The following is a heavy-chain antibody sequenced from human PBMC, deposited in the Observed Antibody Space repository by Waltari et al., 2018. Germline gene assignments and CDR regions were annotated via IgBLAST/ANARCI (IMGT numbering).Heavy chain of an antibody. D-gene: IGHD2-21*02. V-gene: IGHV3-11*04. J-gene: IGHJ4*02. CDR1: GFTFSDYY. CDR2: ISSSAHSI. CDR3: ARSLRVSASYFDY. Sequence: QVQLVESGGGLVKPGGSPRLSCAASGFTFSDYYMIWVRQAPGKGLEWSSYISSSAHSIYYADSVKGRFTISRDNTKNSLYLQMDSLRVEDTAVYYCARSLRVSASYFDYWGQGTLVTVSS.